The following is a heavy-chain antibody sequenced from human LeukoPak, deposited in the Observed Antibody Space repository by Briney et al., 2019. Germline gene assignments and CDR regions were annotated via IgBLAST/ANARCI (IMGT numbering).Heavy chain of an antibody. CDR2: IYHSGST. Sequence: SETLSLTCTVSGGSISSSSYYWGWIRQPPGKGLEWIGSIYHSGSTYYNPSLKSRVTISVDTSKNQFSLKLSSVTAADTAVYYCAKGAGSPDYWGQGTLVTVSS. CDR3: AKGAGSPDY. D-gene: IGHD3-10*01. V-gene: IGHV4-39*07. CDR1: GGSISSSSYY. J-gene: IGHJ4*02.